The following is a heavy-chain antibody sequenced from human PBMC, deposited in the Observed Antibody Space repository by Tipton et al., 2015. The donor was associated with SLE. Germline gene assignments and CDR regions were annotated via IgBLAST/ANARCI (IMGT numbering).Heavy chain of an antibody. V-gene: IGHV4-59*11. CDR2: MHYSGNT. Sequence: LRLSCTVSGASINSHYCTWIRQPPGQGLEWIGFMHYSGNTYYNPSLKGRVAFSVDPSKNQFSLKLNSVTAADTAVYYCARDRGYWGQGTLVTVSS. CDR1: GASINSHY. CDR3: ARDRGY. J-gene: IGHJ4*02. D-gene: IGHD3-16*01.